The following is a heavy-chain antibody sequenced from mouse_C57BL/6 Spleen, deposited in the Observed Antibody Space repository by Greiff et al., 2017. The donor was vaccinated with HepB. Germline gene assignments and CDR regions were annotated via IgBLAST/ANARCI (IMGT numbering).Heavy chain of an antibody. D-gene: IGHD1-1*01. CDR3: AREKITTVDYAMDY. J-gene: IGHJ4*01. CDR1: GYTFTDYY. Sequence: VKLQESGAELVRPGASVKLSCKASGYTFTDYYINWVKQRPGQGLEWIARIYPGSGNTYYNEKFKGKATLTAEKSSSTAYMQLSSLTSEDSAVYFCAREKITTVDYAMDYWGQGTSVTVSS. CDR2: IYPGSGNT. V-gene: IGHV1-76*01.